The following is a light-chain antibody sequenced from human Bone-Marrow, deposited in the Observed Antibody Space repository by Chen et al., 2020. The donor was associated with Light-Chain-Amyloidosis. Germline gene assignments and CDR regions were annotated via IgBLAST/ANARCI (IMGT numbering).Light chain of an antibody. V-gene: IGLV2-14*01. CDR1: SGDVGTYNY. J-gene: IGLJ1*01. CDR3: SSFTSSSSYV. CDR2: AVS. Sequence: QSALTQPASVSGSPGQSITIPCTGTSGDVGTYNYVSWYQQHPGKAPKVLIYAVSNRPSGVSNCFSGSKSGNTASLTISGLQAEDEADYYCSSFTSSSSYVFGPGTKVTVL.